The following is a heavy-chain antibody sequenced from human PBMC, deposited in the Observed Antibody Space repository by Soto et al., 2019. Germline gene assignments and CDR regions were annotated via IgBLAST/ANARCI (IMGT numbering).Heavy chain of an antibody. J-gene: IGHJ4*02. D-gene: IGHD4-17*01. Sequence: ASVKVSCKASGGTFSSYAISWVRQAPGQGLEWMGMIIPSGGSTNYAQKFQGRVTMTRDTSTSTVYMELSSLRSEDTAVYYCARESGAGTTVTFDYWGQGTLVTSPQ. CDR3: ARESGAGTTVTFDY. CDR1: GGTFSSYA. CDR2: IIPSGGST. V-gene: IGHV1-46*03.